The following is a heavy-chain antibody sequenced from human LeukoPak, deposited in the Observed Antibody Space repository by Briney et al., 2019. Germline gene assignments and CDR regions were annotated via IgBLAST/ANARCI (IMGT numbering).Heavy chain of an antibody. Sequence: GGSLRLSCAASGFTFSSYARSWVRQAQGKGLEWVSAISGSGGSTYYADSVKGRFTISRDNSKNTLYLQMNSLRAGDTAVYYCAKDPESSSWYYFDYWGQGTLVTVSS. D-gene: IGHD6-13*01. CDR1: GFTFSSYA. J-gene: IGHJ4*02. V-gene: IGHV3-23*01. CDR2: ISGSGGST. CDR3: AKDPESSSWYYFDY.